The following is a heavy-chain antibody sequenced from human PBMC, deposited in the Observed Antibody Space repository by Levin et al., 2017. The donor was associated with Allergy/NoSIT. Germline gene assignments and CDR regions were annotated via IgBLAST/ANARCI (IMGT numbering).Heavy chain of an antibody. J-gene: IGHJ3*02. CDR3: ARHFSCSGGSCPDAFDI. CDR1: GYSFTSYW. V-gene: IGHV5-51*01. CDR2: IYPGDSDT. D-gene: IGHD2-15*01. Sequence: GESLKISCKGSGYSFTSYWIGWVRQMPGKGLEWMGIIYPGDSDTRYSPSFQGQVTISADKSISTAYLQWSSLKASDTAMYYCARHFSCSGGSCPDAFDIWGQGTMVTVSS.